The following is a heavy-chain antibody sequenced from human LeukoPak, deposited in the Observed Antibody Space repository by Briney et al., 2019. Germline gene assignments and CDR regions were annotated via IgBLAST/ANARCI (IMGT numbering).Heavy chain of an antibody. V-gene: IGHV3-23*01. CDR1: GFTFSNYA. D-gene: IGHD6-13*01. Sequence: VGSLKLSCAASGFTFSNYAMAWVRQAPGERLEWVSTIGGGSGSVYYAGSVRGRFTIYRDNSENTLFLQMNSLRSEETASYYCARVITVAAGGPKELDRWGQGTLVIVT. J-gene: IGHJ4*02. CDR3: ARVITVAAGGPKELDR. CDR2: IGGGSGSV.